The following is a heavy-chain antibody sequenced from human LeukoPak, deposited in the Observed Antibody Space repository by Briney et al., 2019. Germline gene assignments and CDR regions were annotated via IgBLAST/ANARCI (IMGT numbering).Heavy chain of an antibody. Sequence: PSETLSLTCAVYGGSLSGYYWSWIRQPPGKGLEWIGEINHSGSTNYNPSLKSRVTMSVDTSKNQLSLKLSSVTAADTAVYYCARGPHCSGTSCYSPAFDYWGQGTLVTVSS. CDR1: GGSLSGYY. V-gene: IGHV4-34*01. J-gene: IGHJ4*02. D-gene: IGHD2-15*01. CDR2: INHSGST. CDR3: ARGPHCSGTSCYSPAFDY.